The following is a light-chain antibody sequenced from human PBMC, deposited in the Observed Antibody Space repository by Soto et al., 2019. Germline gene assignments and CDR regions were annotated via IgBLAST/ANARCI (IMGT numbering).Light chain of an antibody. V-gene: IGLV2-23*01. CDR2: EGS. CDR3: CSYAGGGSYV. CDR1: SSDVGSYNL. J-gene: IGLJ1*01. Sequence: QSALTQPASVSGSPGQSITISCTGSSSDVGSYNLVSWYQQHPGKAPKRMIYEGSKRPSGVSNRFSGSKSGNTASLTISGLQAEDEADYYCCSYAGGGSYVFGPGTKLTVL.